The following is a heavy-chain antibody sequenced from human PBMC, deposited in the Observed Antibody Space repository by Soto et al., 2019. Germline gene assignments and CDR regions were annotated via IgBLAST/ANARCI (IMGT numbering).Heavy chain of an antibody. CDR3: ARDFEY. J-gene: IGHJ4*02. V-gene: IGHV3-74*01. Sequence: EVQLVESGGGLVQPGGYLRLSCEASGFTFSTFWMHWVRQAPGKGLVWVSRINSDGSSTNYADSVKGRVTISRDNAKNTLYLQLNSLRPEDTAVYYCARDFEYWGQGTLVTVSS. CDR2: INSDGSST. CDR1: GFTFSTFW.